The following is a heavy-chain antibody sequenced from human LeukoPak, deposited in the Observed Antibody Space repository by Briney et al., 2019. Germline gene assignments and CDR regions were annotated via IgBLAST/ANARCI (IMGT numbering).Heavy chain of an antibody. CDR1: RGSISSGDYY. D-gene: IGHD3-9*01. CDR3: ARGGLGGYFDWSDTDT. J-gene: IGHJ5*02. CDR2: IYYSGST. Sequence: MASETLSLTCTVSRGSISSGDYYWSWIRQPPGKGLEWIGYIYYSGSTYYNPSLKSRVTISVDTSKNQFSLKLGSVTAADTAVYYCARGGLGGYFDWSDTDTWGQGTLVTVSS. V-gene: IGHV4-30-4*08.